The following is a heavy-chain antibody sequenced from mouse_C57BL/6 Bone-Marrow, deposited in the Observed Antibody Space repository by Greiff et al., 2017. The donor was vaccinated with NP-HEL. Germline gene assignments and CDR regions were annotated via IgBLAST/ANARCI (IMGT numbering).Heavy chain of an antibody. V-gene: IGHV1-55*01. CDR2: IYPGSGST. CDR3: ARRDWDEGVFDY. J-gene: IGHJ2*01. CDR1: GYTFTSYW. Sequence: QVQLKQPGAELVKPGASVKMSCKASGYTFTSYWITWVKQRPGQGLEWIGDIYPGSGSTNYNEKFKSKATLTVDTSSSTAYMQLSSLTSEDSAVYYCARRDWDEGVFDYWGQGTTLTVSS. D-gene: IGHD4-1*01.